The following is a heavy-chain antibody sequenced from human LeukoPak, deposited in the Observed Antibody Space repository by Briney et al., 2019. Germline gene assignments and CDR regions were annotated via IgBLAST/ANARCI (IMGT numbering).Heavy chain of an antibody. J-gene: IGHJ4*02. CDR2: IRQDGGLK. CDR1: GFTFSSYW. D-gene: IGHD1-26*01. V-gene: IGHV3-7*01. Sequence: PGGSLRLSCTASGFTFSSYWMSWVRQAPGKGLEWVADIRQDGGLKHYADSVKGRFTISRDNAENSLYLQMNSLRAEDTAVYYCAREIVGAIKSYFDYWGQGTLVTASS. CDR3: AREIVGAIKSYFDY.